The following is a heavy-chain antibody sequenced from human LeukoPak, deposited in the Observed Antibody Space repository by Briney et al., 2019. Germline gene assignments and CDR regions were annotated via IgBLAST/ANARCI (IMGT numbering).Heavy chain of an antibody. Sequence: PSETLSLTCTVSGGSISSYYWSWIRQPPGKGLEWIGYIYYSGSTNYNPSLKSRVTISVDTSKNQFSLKLSSVTAADTAVYYCARGWRYDLWSGYPYFDYWGQGTLVTVSS. CDR3: ARGWRYDLWSGYPYFDY. J-gene: IGHJ4*02. V-gene: IGHV4-59*01. CDR1: GGSISSYY. D-gene: IGHD3-3*01. CDR2: IYYSGST.